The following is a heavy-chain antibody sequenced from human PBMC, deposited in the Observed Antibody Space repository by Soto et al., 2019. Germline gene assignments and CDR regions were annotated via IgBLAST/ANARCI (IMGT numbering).Heavy chain of an antibody. D-gene: IGHD3-16*02. CDR3: ASTEYRNKFVIYYVGMDV. Sequence: PSETLYLTCAVSGGSISSGGYSWSWIRQPPGKGLEWIGYIYHSGSTYYNPSLKSRVTISVDRSKNQFSMKLTSMNAADKAVYYWASTEYRNKFVIYYVGMDVWGQGSMVT. J-gene: IGHJ6*02. CDR2: IYHSGST. V-gene: IGHV4-30-2*02. CDR1: GGSISSGGYS.